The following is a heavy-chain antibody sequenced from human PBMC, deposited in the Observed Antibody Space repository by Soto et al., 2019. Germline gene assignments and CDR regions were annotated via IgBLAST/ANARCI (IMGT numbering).Heavy chain of an antibody. CDR3: ARPTLDTSGWDAFDI. V-gene: IGHV3-74*01. CDR2: IDSAGTST. CDR1: GFTFRNYW. D-gene: IGHD3-22*01. J-gene: IGHJ3*02. Sequence: EVQLVESGGGLVQPGGSLRLSCAASGFTFRNYWMHWVRQAPGKGLMWVSHIDSAGTSTTYADSVKGRFTISRDNAKNTLYLQMNSLRVEDTAVYYCARPTLDTSGWDAFDIWGQGTMVTVSS.